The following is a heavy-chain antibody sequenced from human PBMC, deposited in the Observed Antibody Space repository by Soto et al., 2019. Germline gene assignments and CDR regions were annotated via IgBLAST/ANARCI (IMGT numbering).Heavy chain of an antibody. CDR1: GFTFSDYW. CDR2: IKFDGSST. Sequence: GGSLRLSCETSGFTFSDYWMHWVRQGPGKGLVWVSRIKFDGSSTNYANSVKGRFTISRDNAKNTVYLQMNSLTAEDTAVYYCARDNGGYYYYYVDVWGKGTTVTVSS. D-gene: IGHD4-17*01. J-gene: IGHJ6*03. CDR3: ARDNGGYYYYYVDV. V-gene: IGHV3-74*01.